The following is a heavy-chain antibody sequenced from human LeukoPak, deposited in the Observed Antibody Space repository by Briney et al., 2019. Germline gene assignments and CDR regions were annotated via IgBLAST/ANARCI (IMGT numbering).Heavy chain of an antibody. Sequence: GGSLRLSCTASGFTFGDYAMSWVRQAPGKGLEWVGFIRSKAYDGTTEYAASVKGRFTISRDDSKSIAYLQMNSLKTEDTAVYYCTRDWVRGYSYGLRAFDIWGQGTMVTVSS. CDR3: TRDWVRGYSYGLRAFDI. CDR1: GFTFGDYA. V-gene: IGHV3-49*04. D-gene: IGHD5-18*01. J-gene: IGHJ3*02. CDR2: IRSKAYDGTT.